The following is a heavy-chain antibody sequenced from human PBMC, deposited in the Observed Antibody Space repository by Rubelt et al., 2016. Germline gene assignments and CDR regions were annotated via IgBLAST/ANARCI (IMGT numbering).Heavy chain of an antibody. J-gene: IGHJ5*02. Sequence: VWVSRINSDGSSTSYADSVKGRFTISRDNATNTLYLQMNSLRAEDTAVYYCARGPWDLWGQGTLVTVSS. V-gene: IGHV3-74*01. CDR3: ARGPWDL. CDR2: INSDGSST.